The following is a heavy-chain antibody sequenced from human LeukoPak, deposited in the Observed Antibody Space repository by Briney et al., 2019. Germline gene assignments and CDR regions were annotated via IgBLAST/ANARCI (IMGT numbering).Heavy chain of an antibody. CDR3: ARGGYHHGFDI. CDR2: IDNDGSDT. J-gene: IGHJ3*02. V-gene: IGHV3-74*01. Sequence: GGSLRLSCAASGFTFRNYWIHWVRHAPGKGLVWISRIDNDGSDTIYADSVKGRFTISRDNAKNTLYLQMNSLRAEDTAVYYCARGGYHHGFDIWGQGTMVTVSS. CDR1: GFTFRNYW. D-gene: IGHD5-18*01.